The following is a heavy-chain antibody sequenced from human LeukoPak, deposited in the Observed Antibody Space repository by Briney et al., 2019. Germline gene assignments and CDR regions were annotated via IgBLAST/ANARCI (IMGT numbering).Heavy chain of an antibody. CDR2: IYTSGST. J-gene: IGHJ5*02. D-gene: IGHD3-22*01. CDR3: ARVRGYYDSSGYYRFNWFDP. V-gene: IGHV4-61*02. CDR1: GGSISSGSYY. Sequence: SETLSLTCTVSGGSISSGSYYWSWIRQPAGKGLEWIGRIYTSGSTNYNPSLKSRVTISLDTSKNQFSLKLSSVTAADTAVYYCARVRGYYDSSGYYRFNWFDPWGQGTLVTVSS.